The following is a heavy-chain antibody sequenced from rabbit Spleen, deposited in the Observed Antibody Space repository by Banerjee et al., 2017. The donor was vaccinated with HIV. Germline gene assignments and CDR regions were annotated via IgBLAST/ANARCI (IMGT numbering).Heavy chain of an antibody. J-gene: IGHJ4*01. CDR3: ARARYYTYGYTAYPDAPLNL. CDR2: IHGGSRNNI. D-gene: IGHD6-1*01. Sequence: QEQLEESAGGLVQPGGSLKLSCKASGFTLSSYYMCWVRQAPGKGLEWIACIHGGSRNNIYYASWAKGRFTISKTSSTTVTLQMTSLTAADTATYFCARARYYTYGYTAYPDAPLNLWGPGTLVTVS. CDR1: GFTLSSYY. V-gene: IGHV1S45*01.